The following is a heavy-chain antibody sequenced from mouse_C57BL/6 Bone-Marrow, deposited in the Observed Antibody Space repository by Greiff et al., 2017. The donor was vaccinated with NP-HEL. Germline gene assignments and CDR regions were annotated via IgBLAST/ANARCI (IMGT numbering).Heavy chain of an antibody. CDR1: GSTFSDYG. V-gene: IGHV5-17*01. J-gene: IGHJ1*03. CDR3: ARKTGTWYFDV. Sequence: EVKLVESGGGLVKPGGSLKLSCAASGSTFSDYGMHWVRQAPEKGLEWVAYISSGSSTIYYADTVKGRFTISRDNAKNTLFLQMTSLRSEDTAMYYCARKTGTWYFDVWGTGTTVTVSS. D-gene: IGHD4-1*01. CDR2: ISSGSSTI.